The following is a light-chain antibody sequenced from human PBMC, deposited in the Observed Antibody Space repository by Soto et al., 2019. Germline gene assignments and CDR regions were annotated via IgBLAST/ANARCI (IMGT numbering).Light chain of an antibody. Sequence: VLTQPPSASESPGQRVTISCSGSSSNVGSNAVNWYQQLPGTAPTLLINSNNERLSGVPDRYSGSKPGTSASLAISGLQSEDEADYYCATWDDSLNGYVCGTGTKVTVL. V-gene: IGLV1-44*01. J-gene: IGLJ1*01. CDR2: SNN. CDR1: SSNVGSNA. CDR3: ATWDDSLNGYV.